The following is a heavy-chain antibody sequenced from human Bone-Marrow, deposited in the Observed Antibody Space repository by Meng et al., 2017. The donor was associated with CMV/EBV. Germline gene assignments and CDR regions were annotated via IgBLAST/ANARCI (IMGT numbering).Heavy chain of an antibody. CDR2: INSDGSST. J-gene: IGHJ4*02. CDR1: GFTFSSYW. V-gene: IGHV3-74*01. D-gene: IGHD2-2*03. Sequence: GESLKISCAASGFTFSSYWMHWVRQAPGKGLVWLARINSDGSSTTYADSVKGRFTISRDNAKNTLYLQMHSLRAEDTAVYYCASGYCDSTTCYDYWGQGTLVTVSS. CDR3: ASGYCDSTTCYDY.